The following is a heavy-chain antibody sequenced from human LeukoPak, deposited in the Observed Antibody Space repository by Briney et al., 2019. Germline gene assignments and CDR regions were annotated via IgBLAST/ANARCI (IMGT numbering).Heavy chain of an antibody. Sequence: AASVKVSCKASGYTFTSYAMNWVRQAPGQGLEWMGWINTNTGNPTYAQGFTGRFVFSLDTSVSTAYLQISSLKAEDTAVYYCAGYCGGDCYSGGNWFDPWGQGTLVTVSS. CDR3: AGYCGGDCYSGGNWFDP. V-gene: IGHV7-4-1*02. D-gene: IGHD2-21*02. CDR2: INTNTGNP. J-gene: IGHJ5*02. CDR1: GYTFTSYA.